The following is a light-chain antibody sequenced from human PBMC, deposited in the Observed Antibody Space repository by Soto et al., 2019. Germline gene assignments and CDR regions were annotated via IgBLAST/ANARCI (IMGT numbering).Light chain of an antibody. J-gene: IGLJ2*01. V-gene: IGLV4-69*01. CDR1: SGHSSYA. Sequence: QPVLTQSPSASASLGPSVKLTCTLSSGHSSYAIAWHQQQPEKGPRYLMKLNSDGSHSKGDRIPDRFSGSSSGAERYLTTSSLQSEDEADYYCQTWGARSTFGGGTKLTVL. CDR2: LNSDGSH. CDR3: QTWGARST.